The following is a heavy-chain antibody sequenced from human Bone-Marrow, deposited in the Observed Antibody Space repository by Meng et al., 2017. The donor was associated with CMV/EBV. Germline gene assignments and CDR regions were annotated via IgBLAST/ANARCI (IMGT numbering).Heavy chain of an antibody. D-gene: IGHD3-22*01. CDR1: GGSFSGYY. CDR2: INHSGST. Sequence: SETLSLTCAVYGGSFSGYYWSWIRQPPGKGLEWIGEINHSGSTNYNPSLKSRVTITVDTSKNQFSLKLSSVTAADTAVYYFARSPNYYDSSGYSSTQAFDYWGQGTLVTVSS. J-gene: IGHJ4*02. CDR3: ARSPNYYDSSGYSSTQAFDY. V-gene: IGHV4-34*01.